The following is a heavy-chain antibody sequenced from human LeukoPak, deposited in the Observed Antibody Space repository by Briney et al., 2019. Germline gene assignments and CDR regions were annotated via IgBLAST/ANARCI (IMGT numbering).Heavy chain of an antibody. CDR1: GYTFSSYS. CDR2: ISVGSNYI. D-gene: IGHD3-22*01. V-gene: IGHV3-21*01. J-gene: IGHJ4*02. CDR3: ARLRRNSDRSGYYYYYDY. Sequence: GGSLRLSCAASGYTFSSYSINWVRQAPGKGVEWGSSISVGSNYIYYADSVRGRFSISRDNARNSLYLQMDSLRGDDTAVYYCARLRRNSDRSGYYYYYDYWGQGTLVTVSS.